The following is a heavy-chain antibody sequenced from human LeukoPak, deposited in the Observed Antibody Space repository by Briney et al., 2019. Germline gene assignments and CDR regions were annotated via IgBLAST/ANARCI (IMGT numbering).Heavy chain of an antibody. CDR3: ARSSEGRYYYDSSGYSYYYYYMDV. D-gene: IGHD3-22*01. V-gene: IGHV4-39*07. J-gene: IGHJ6*03. Sequence: SETLSLTCTVSGGSISNSRNYWAWIRQPPGRGLEWIGTIHYSGGTNYNPSLKSRVTISVDTSKNQFSLKLTSVTAADTAVYYCARSSEGRYYYDSSGYSYYYYYMDVWGKGTTVTISS. CDR1: GGSISNSRNY. CDR2: IHYSGGT.